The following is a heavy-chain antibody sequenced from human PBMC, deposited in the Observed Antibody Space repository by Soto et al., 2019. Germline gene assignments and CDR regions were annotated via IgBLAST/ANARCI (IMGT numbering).Heavy chain of an antibody. CDR2: ISTRGEV. J-gene: IGHJ6*02. CDR3: AREETAWPLAYGLDV. D-gene: IGHD2-21*02. Sequence: PGGSLRLSCAASGFSFSTYSMNWVRQAPGKGLEWVSSISTRGEVYYADSVKGRFTISRDNSKNSVSLQMNSLRGDDTAVHYCAREETAWPLAYGLDVWGQGTTVTVSS. CDR1: GFSFSTYS. V-gene: IGHV3-21*01.